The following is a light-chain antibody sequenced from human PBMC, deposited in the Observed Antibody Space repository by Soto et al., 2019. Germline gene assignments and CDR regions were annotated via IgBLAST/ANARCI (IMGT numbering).Light chain of an antibody. CDR2: EGT. Sequence: QSVLTQPASVSASPGQSITISCTGTSSNVGTYDLVSWYQHHPDKAPKLIIYEGTKRPSGISSRFSGSKSGNTASLTISGLQAEDDADYYCCSFAVGAALVFGGGTKLIVL. V-gene: IGLV2-23*01. CDR3: CSFAVGAALV. CDR1: SSNVGTYDL. J-gene: IGLJ2*01.